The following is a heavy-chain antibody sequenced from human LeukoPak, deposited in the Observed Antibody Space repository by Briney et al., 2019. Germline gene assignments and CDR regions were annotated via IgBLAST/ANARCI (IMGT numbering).Heavy chain of an antibody. CDR2: IYYSGST. J-gene: IGHJ6*04. CDR3: ARDRSGYVMDV. CDR1: GGSISSYY. Sequence: PSETLSLTCTVSGGSISSYYWSWIRQPAGKGLEWIGSIYYSGSTYYNPSLKSRVTISVDTSKNQFSLKLSSVTAADTAVYYCARDRSGYVMDVWGKGTTVTVSS. V-gene: IGHV4-59*01.